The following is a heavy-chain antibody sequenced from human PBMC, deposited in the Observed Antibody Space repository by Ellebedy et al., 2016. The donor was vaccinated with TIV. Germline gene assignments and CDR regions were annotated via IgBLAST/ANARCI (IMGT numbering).Heavy chain of an antibody. V-gene: IGHV3-23*01. D-gene: IGHD6-19*01. CDR3: TKGRGGGSDSSAPRYYFDY. Sequence: GESLKISCAASGFTLSSYAMSWVRQAPGKGLEWVSTISHTGTRTYYANSVEGRFIISRDSSKRTLYLQMNSLRAEDTAVYYCTKGRGGGSDSSAPRYYFDYWGLGTLVTVSS. J-gene: IGHJ4*02. CDR1: GFTLSSYA. CDR2: ISHTGTRT.